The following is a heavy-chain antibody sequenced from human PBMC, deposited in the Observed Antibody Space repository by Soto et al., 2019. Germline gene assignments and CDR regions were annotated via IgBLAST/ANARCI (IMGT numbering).Heavy chain of an antibody. CDR2: IYYSGST. CDR3: ARREGYYYDSSGGSFDI. J-gene: IGHJ3*02. Sequence: SETLSLTCTVSGGSISSSSYYWGWIRQPPGKGLEWIGSIYYSGSTYYNPSLKHRVTISVDTSKNQFSLKLSSVTAADTAVYYCARREGYYYDSSGGSFDIWGQGTMVTVSS. CDR1: GGSISSSSYY. D-gene: IGHD3-22*01. V-gene: IGHV4-39*01.